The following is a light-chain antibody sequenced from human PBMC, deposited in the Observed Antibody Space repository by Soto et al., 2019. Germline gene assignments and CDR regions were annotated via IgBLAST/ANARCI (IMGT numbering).Light chain of an antibody. CDR3: AAWNDGLSGFV. CDR2: RNN. J-gene: IGLJ1*01. V-gene: IGLV1-47*01. Sequence: QSALTRPPSTSRTPGQRVTISCSGSSSDIGSNAVYWYQQLPGTAPKLLIYRNNQRPSGVPDRFSGTKSGTSASLAISGLRSEDEADYYCAAWNDGLSGFVFGTGTKVTVL. CDR1: SSDIGSNA.